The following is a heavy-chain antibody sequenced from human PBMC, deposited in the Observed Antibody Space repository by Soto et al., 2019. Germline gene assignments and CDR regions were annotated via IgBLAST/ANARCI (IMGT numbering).Heavy chain of an antibody. Sequence: SGPTLVNPTQTLTLTCTFSGFSLSTSGVGVGWIRQPPGKALEWLALIYWNDDKRYSPSLKSRLTITKDTSKNQVVLTMTNMDPVDTATYYCAQVTTLLYYFDYWGQGTLVTVSS. CDR3: AQVTTLLYYFDY. D-gene: IGHD4-17*01. J-gene: IGHJ4*02. CDR1: GFSLSTSGVG. V-gene: IGHV2-5*01. CDR2: IYWNDDK.